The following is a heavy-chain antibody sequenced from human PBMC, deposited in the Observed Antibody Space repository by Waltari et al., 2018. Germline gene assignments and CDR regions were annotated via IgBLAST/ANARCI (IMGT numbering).Heavy chain of an antibody. CDR2: IWYDGSNK. J-gene: IGHJ3*02. Sequence: QVQLVESGGGVVQPGRSLRLSCAASGFTFSSYGMHWVRQAPGKGLEWVAVIWYDGSNKYYADSVKGRFTISRDNSKNTLYLQMNSLRAEDTAMYYCAGGSYLRAHRAFGIWGQGTMVTDSS. CDR1: GFTFSSYG. CDR3: AGGSYLRAHRAFGI. D-gene: IGHD1-26*01. V-gene: IGHV3-33*08.